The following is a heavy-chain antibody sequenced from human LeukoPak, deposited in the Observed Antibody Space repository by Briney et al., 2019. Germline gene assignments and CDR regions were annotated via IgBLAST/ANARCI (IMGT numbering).Heavy chain of an antibody. CDR1: GFTFSSYA. V-gene: IGHV3-23*01. CDR2: ISGSGGST. J-gene: IGHJ1*01. CDR3: AKDLSPTYYYDSSGYYSREYFQH. D-gene: IGHD3-22*01. Sequence: GGSLRLSCAASGFTFSSYAMSWVRQAPGKGLEWVSAISGSGGSTYYADSVKGRFTISRDNSKNTLHLQMNSLRAEDTAVYYCAKDLSPTYYYDSSGYYSREYFQHWGQGTLVTVSS.